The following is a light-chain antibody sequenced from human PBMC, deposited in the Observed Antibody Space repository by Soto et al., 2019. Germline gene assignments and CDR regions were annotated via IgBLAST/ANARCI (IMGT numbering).Light chain of an antibody. CDR2: GAS. J-gene: IGKJ1*01. CDR3: QQYNKWPRT. CDR1: QSVSSN. Sequence: EIVMTQSPATLSVSPGERATLSCRASQSVSSNLAWYQQKPGQAPRLLIYGASTGATGIPARFSGSGSGTEFTLTMSSLQYEDFAVYSCQQYNKWPRTLGQGTKVDIK. V-gene: IGKV3-15*01.